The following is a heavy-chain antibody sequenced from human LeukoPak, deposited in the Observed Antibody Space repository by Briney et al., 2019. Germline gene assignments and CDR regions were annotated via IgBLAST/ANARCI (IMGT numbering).Heavy chain of an antibody. CDR1: GYSFNRYW. V-gene: IGHV5-51*01. J-gene: IGHJ4*02. Sequence: GESLKISRKASGYSFNRYWIAWVRQMPGKGLEWIGIIYPGDSNTKYSTSFQGQVTMSADKSISTAYLQWSSLKASDTAIYYCARHNCYDSWGQGTLVTVSS. CDR3: ARHNCYDS. CDR2: IYPGDSNT. D-gene: IGHD3-16*01.